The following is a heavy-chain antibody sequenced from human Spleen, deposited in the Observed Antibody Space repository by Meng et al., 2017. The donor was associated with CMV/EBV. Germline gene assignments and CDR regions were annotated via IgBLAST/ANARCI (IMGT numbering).Heavy chain of an antibody. D-gene: IGHD6-19*01. V-gene: IGHV4-61*01. CDR2: IYYSGST. Sequence: SETLSLTCTVSGGSVSSGSYYWSWIRQPPGKGLEWIGYIYYSGSTNYNPSLKSRVTISVDTSKNQFSLKLSSVTAADTAVYYCAREVGYSSGWETFDYWGQGTLVTVSS. J-gene: IGHJ4*02. CDR3: AREVGYSSGWETFDY. CDR1: GGSVSSGSYY.